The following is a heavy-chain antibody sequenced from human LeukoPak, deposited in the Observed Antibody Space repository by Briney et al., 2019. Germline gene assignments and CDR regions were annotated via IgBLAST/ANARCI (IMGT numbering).Heavy chain of an antibody. J-gene: IGHJ4*02. CDR3: AKEFEQYALFTSSRS. D-gene: IGHD1/OR15-1a*01. CDR2: LSGGGQTT. CDR1: GFLFYNYA. V-gene: IGHV3-23*01. Sequence: GGSLRLACEASGFLFYNYAMIWVGQAPGKGLEGVAGLSGGGQTTHYADSVKGRFVVSRDNSKNTVFLQMNDLRGDDTAVYFCAKEFEQYALFTSSRSWGQGTLVTVSS.